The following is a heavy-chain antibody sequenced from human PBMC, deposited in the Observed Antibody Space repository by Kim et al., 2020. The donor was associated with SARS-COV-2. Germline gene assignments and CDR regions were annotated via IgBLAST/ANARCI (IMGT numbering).Heavy chain of an antibody. J-gene: IGHJ6*02. D-gene: IGHD2-2*01. CDR3: ARVTGDPVPAAMIYYYYYGMDG. CDR2: IWYDGSNK. V-gene: IGHV3-33*01. Sequence: GGSLRLSCAASGFTFSSYGMHWVRQAPGKGLEWVAVIWYDGSNKYYADSVKGRFTISRDNSKNTLYLQMNSLRAEDTAVYYCARVTGDPVPAAMIYYYYYGMDGGGQGTTVTVSS. CDR1: GFTFSSYG.